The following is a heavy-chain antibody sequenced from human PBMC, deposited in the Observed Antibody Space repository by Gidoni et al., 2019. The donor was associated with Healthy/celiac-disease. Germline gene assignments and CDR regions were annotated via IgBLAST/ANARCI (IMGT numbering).Heavy chain of an antibody. J-gene: IGHJ3*02. CDR3: ARDLGIAAPGAFDI. V-gene: IGHV3-53*04. Sequence: EVQLVESGGGLVQPGGSLRLSCAASGFTVSGTYLSWVSRAPGKGLEWVSVIYSGGSTYYADSVKGRFTISRHNSKNTLYLQMNSLRAEDTAVYYCARDLGIAAPGAFDIWGQGTMVTVSS. D-gene: IGHD6-6*01. CDR2: IYSGGST. CDR1: GFTVSGTY.